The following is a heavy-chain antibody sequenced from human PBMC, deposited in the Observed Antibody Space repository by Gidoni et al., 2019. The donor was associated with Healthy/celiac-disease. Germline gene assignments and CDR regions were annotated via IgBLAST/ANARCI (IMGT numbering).Heavy chain of an antibody. CDR1: GGTFSSYT. Sequence: QVQLVQSGAEVKKPGSSVKVSCKASGGTFSSYTISWVRQAPGQGLEWMGRIIPILGIANYAQKFQGRVTITADKSTSTAYMELSSLRSEDTAVYYCAQRGPSLAFDIWGQGTMVTVSS. V-gene: IGHV1-69*02. CDR3: AQRGPSLAFDI. J-gene: IGHJ3*02. CDR2: IIPILGIA.